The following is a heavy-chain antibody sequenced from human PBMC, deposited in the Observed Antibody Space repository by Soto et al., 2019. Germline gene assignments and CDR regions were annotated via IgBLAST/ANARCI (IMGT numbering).Heavy chain of an antibody. CDR3: ARQVVGGDWFDP. Sequence: SETLPLTCTVSGGSISSSSYYWGRLSQPPGKGLEWIGSIYYSGGTYYNPSLKSRVTISVDTSKNQFSLKLYSVTAADTAVYYCARQVVGGDWFDPWGQGTLVTVSS. J-gene: IGHJ5*02. V-gene: IGHV4-39*01. CDR1: GGSISSSSYY. CDR2: IYYSGGT. D-gene: IGHD1-26*01.